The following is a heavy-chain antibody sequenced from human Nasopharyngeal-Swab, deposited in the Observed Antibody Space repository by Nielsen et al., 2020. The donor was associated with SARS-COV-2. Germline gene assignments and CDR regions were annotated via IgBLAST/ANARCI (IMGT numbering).Heavy chain of an antibody. Sequence: KVSCKGSGYSFSSYCIAWLRQIPGKGLEWMGIIYPSDSATRYSPSFHGPVTISADKSISTAYLQWSSLKAWDTAMYYCARWEEQVQRKFAFDIWGQGTMVTVSS. J-gene: IGHJ3*02. V-gene: IGHV5-51*01. CDR1: GYSFSSYC. CDR3: ARWEEQVQRKFAFDI. CDR2: IYPSDSAT. D-gene: IGHD1-26*01.